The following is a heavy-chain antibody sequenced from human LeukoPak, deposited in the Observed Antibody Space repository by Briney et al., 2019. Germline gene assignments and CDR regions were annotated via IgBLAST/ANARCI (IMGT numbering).Heavy chain of an antibody. Sequence: SVKVSCKASGYTFTGYYMHWVRQAPGQGLEWMGWINPNSGGTNYAQKFQGRVTMTRDTSISTAYMELSRLRSDDTAVYYCARLVVVAATGDFDYWGQGTLVTVSS. V-gene: IGHV1-2*02. D-gene: IGHD2-15*01. CDR3: ARLVVVAATGDFDY. J-gene: IGHJ4*02. CDR2: INPNSGGT. CDR1: GYTFTGYY.